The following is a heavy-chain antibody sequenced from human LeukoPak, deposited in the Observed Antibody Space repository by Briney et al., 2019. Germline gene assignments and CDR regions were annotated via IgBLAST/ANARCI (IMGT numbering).Heavy chain of an antibody. J-gene: IGHJ3*02. CDR3: ARGPDHGAFDI. V-gene: IGHV3-23*01. D-gene: IGHD1-14*01. Sequence: GGSLRLSCAAPGFTFSNYVMSWVRQARGKGLEWVSAISGSGGSTYYADSVKGRFTISRDNSKNTLYVQMNSLRAEATAVYYCARGPDHGAFDIWGQGTMVTVSS. CDR1: GFTFSNYV. CDR2: ISGSGGST.